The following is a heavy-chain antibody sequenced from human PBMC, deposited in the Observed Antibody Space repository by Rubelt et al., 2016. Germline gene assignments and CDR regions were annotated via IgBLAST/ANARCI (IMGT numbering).Heavy chain of an antibody. D-gene: IGHD5-24*01. Sequence: WVRQVPGQGLEWVGNINPSGGSTTYAQNFQGRVTMTSDTSTSTVYMELNSLRSEDTAMYYCAREMARPYYLDYWGQGTQVTVSS. CDR3: AREMARPYYLDY. V-gene: IGHV1-46*01. J-gene: IGHJ4*02. CDR2: INPSGGST.